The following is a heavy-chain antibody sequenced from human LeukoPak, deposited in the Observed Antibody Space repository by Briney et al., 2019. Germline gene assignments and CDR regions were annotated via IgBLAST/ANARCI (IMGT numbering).Heavy chain of an antibody. CDR1: GGSFSGYY. J-gene: IGHJ4*02. D-gene: IGHD3-10*01. Sequence: PSETLSLTCAVYGGSFSGYYWSWVRQPPGKGLEWIGEINHSGSTNYNTSLKSRVTISVDTAKNQCSLKLSSVTVADTAVYYCSRGGVTMVRTLDYWGQGTQATVSS. CDR2: INHSGST. CDR3: SRGGVTMVRTLDY. V-gene: IGHV4-34*01.